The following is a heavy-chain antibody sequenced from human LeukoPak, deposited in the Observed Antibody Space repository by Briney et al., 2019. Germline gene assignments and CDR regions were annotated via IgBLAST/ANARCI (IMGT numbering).Heavy chain of an antibody. CDR1: GGSISSYY. CDR2: IYYSENT. J-gene: IGHJ6*02. D-gene: IGHD6-19*01. CDR3: VSLISSGWSPGNMDV. Sequence: TSETLSLTCTVSGGSISSYYWSWIRQPPGKGLEWIGYIYYSENTNYNPSLKSRVTISVDTSKNQFSLKLSSVTAADTAVYYCVSLISSGWSPGNMDVWGQGTTVTVSS. V-gene: IGHV4-59*01.